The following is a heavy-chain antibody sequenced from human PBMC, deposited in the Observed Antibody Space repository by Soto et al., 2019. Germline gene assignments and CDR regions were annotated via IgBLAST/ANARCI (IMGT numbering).Heavy chain of an antibody. Sequence: GGSLRLSCAASGFTFSSYSMNWVRQAPGKGLEWVSYISSSSSTIYYADSVKGRFTISRDNAKNSLYLQMNSLRAEDTAVYYCARWPSITIFGVVITGNYYGMDVWGQGTTVTVSS. J-gene: IGHJ6*02. CDR3: ARWPSITIFGVVITGNYYGMDV. D-gene: IGHD3-3*01. CDR1: GFTFSSYS. CDR2: ISSSSSTI. V-gene: IGHV3-48*01.